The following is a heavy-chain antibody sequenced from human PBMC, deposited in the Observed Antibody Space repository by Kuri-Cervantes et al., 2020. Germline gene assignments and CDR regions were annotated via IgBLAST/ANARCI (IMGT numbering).Heavy chain of an antibody. D-gene: IGHD3-22*01. J-gene: IGHJ4*02. CDR3: AGGPWDPSYDATDYYFRYFDY. V-gene: IGHV1-69*05. CDR2: IIPMFGDP. CDR1: GGTFRDYA. Sequence: SVKVSCKASGGTFRDYAISWVRQAPGQGLDWMGGIIPMFGDPNYAQNFLGRVRITKDRFTNTVYMELSSLRSEDTAVYFCAGGPWDPSYDATDYYFRYFDYWGQGALVTVSS.